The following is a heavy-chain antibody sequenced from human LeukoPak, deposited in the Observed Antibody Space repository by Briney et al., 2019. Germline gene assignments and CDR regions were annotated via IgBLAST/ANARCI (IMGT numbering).Heavy chain of an antibody. J-gene: IGHJ4*02. V-gene: IGHV4-31*03. CDR3: ARDQRDPYYGDYVDY. D-gene: IGHD4-17*01. CDR1: GGSISRGGYY. Sequence: SETLSLTCTVTGGSISRGGYYWSWIRQHPGKGLEWIGYIYYSGSTYYNPSLKSRVTISVDTSKNQFSLKLSSVTAADTAVYYCARDQRDPYYGDYVDYWGQGTLVTVSS. CDR2: IYYSGST.